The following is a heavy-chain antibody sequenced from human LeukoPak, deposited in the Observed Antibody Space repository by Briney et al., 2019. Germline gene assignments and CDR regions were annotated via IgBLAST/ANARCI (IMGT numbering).Heavy chain of an antibody. CDR1: GFTFSSYS. CDR3: AKTSYYDFWSGYLYYYYYMDV. V-gene: IGHV3-23*01. J-gene: IGHJ6*03. CDR2: ISGSGGST. D-gene: IGHD3-3*01. Sequence: GGSLRLSCAASGFTFSSYSMNWVRQAPGKGLEWVSAISGSGGSTYYADSVKGRFTISRDNSKNTLYLQMNSLRAEDTAVYYCAKTSYYDFWSGYLYYYYYMDVWGKGTTVTVSS.